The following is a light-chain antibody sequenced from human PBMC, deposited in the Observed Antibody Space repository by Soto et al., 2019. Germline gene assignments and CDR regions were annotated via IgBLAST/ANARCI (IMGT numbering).Light chain of an antibody. Sequence: DIQMTQSPSSVSASVGDRVAITCRASQSISSWLAWYQQKPGKAPKLLIYDASSLESGVPSRFSGSGSGTEFTLTISSLQPDDFATYYCQQYNSYSFTFGPGTKVDIK. CDR1: QSISSW. J-gene: IGKJ3*01. CDR2: DAS. CDR3: QQYNSYSFT. V-gene: IGKV1-5*01.